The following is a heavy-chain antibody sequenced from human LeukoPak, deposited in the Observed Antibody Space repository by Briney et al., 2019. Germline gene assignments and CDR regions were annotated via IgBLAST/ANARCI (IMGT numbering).Heavy chain of an antibody. Sequence: PSETLSLTCTVSGGSISSYYWSWIRQPAGKGLEWIGRIYTSGSTNYNPSLKSRVTMSVDTSKNQFSLKLSSVTAADTAVYYCARDFPSIAARPDEAENYYYYMDVWGKGTTVTVSS. CDR1: GGSISSYY. V-gene: IGHV4-4*07. D-gene: IGHD6-6*01. J-gene: IGHJ6*03. CDR3: ARDFPSIAARPDEAENYYYYMDV. CDR2: IYTSGST.